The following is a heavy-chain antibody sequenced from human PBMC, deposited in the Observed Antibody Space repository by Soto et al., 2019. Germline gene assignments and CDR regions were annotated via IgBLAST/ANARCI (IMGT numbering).Heavy chain of an antibody. CDR2: IIPILGIA. D-gene: IGHD6-13*01. V-gene: IGHV1-69*02. Sequence: QVQLVQSGAEVKKPGSSVKVSCKASGGTFSSYTISWVRQAPGQGLEWMGRIIPILGIANYAQKFQGRVTITADKSTSTAYVELSRLRSEDTAVYYCARTYSSSWYYGMDVWGQGTTVTVFS. CDR1: GGTFSSYT. J-gene: IGHJ6*02. CDR3: ARTYSSSWYYGMDV.